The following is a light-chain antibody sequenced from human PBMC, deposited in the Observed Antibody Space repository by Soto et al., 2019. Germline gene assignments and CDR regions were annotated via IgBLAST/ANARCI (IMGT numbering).Light chain of an antibody. CDR1: QSFRGL. CDR3: QQRHMWPIT. Sequence: EVVLTQSPVTLPLSPGERATLSCRASQSFRGLLAWYQQKPGQAPRLLIYDAYNRATGIPPRFSRSGSGTDFTLTISSLEPEDSAVYYCQQRHMWPITFGQGTRLEIK. J-gene: IGKJ5*01. CDR2: DAY. V-gene: IGKV3-11*01.